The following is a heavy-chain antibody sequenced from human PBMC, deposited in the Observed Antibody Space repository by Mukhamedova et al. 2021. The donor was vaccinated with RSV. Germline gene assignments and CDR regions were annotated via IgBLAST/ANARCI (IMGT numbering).Heavy chain of an antibody. V-gene: IGHV3-74*01. D-gene: IGHD3-16*01. J-gene: IGHJ6*03. CDR3: ARVDGYVASDYYYMDV. Sequence: GRFTTSRDNAWNTLYLQMNSLRAEDTAVYFCARVDGYVASDYYYMDVWGKGTTVTVSS.